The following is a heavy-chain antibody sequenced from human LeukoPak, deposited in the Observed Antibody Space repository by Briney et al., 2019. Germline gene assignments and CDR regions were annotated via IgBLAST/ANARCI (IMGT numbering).Heavy chain of an antibody. CDR2: IYSGGST. CDR3: ARDSTTTVTTFVD. CDR1: GFTVSSNY. D-gene: IGHD4-17*01. Sequence: GGSLRLSCAASGFTVSSNYMSWVRQAPGKGLEWVSVIYSGGSTYYADSVKGRFTISRDNPKNTLYLQMNSLRAEDTAVYYCARDSTTTVTTFVDWGQGTLVTGSS. V-gene: IGHV3-66*01. J-gene: IGHJ4*02.